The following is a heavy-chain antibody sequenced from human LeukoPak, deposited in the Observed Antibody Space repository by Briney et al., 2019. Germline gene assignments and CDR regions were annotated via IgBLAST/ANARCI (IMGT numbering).Heavy chain of an antibody. D-gene: IGHD1-26*01. CDR2: IYATGST. Sequence: SETLSLTCDVSGDFFRSYWWGWVRQPAGKGLEWIGRIYATGSTQFNPSLKSRLTISMDTSTNQLSLKLTSVPAADTAVYFCARQGYTASYYFLDFWSQGTLVTVSS. CDR1: GDFFRSYW. J-gene: IGHJ4*02. V-gene: IGHV4-4*07. CDR3: ARQGYTASYYFLDF.